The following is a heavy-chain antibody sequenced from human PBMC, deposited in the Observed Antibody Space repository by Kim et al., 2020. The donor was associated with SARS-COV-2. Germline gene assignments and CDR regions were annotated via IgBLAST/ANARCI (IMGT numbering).Heavy chain of an antibody. V-gene: IGHV3-23*01. CDR2: ICITGSNT. Sequence: GGSLRLSCEASGFTFTSYAMTWVRQARWKGLERVASICITGSNTYYADSVKSRFTISSDNSRDTLFLHMNRLRAEDTAVYYCTKRTSGAWPFDYWGQGTLFTASS. D-gene: IGHD2-2*01. CDR3: TKRTSGAWPFDY. J-gene: IGHJ4*02. CDR1: GFTFTSYA.